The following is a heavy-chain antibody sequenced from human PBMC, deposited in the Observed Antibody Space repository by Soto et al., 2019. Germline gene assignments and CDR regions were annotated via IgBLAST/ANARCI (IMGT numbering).Heavy chain of an antibody. CDR1: GGTFSTHA. V-gene: IGHV1-69*06. CDR3: ARSYSFGGVISPTFDY. D-gene: IGHD3-16*02. CDR2: INPIFGTT. J-gene: IGHJ4*02. Sequence: QAQLVQSGAEVKKPGSSVNVSCKASGGTFSTHAITWVRQAPGQGLEWMGGINPIFGTTNYAQKFQGRLTITADKSTTTAYMELSSLRSDDTAVYYCARSYSFGGVISPTFDYWGQGTLVTVSS.